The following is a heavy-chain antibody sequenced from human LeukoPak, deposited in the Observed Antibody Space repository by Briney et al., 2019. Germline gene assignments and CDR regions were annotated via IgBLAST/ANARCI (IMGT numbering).Heavy chain of an antibody. CDR1: GGSISSHY. J-gene: IGHJ4*02. CDR3: ARYYGGLDY. D-gene: IGHD4-23*01. Sequence: NPSETLSLTCTVSGGSISSHYWSWIRQPPGKGLEWIGYIYYGESTNYNPSLKSRVNISVDTSRNQFSLKVSSVTGADTAVYYCARYYGGLDYWGQGTLVTVSS. CDR2: IYYGEST. V-gene: IGHV4-59*11.